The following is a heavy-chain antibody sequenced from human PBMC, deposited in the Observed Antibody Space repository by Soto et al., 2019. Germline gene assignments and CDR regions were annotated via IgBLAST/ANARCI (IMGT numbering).Heavy chain of an antibody. CDR1: GGAFSSYA. J-gene: IGHJ4*02. V-gene: IGHV1-69*13. D-gene: IGHD3-3*01. CDR3: ARVVTIVGVVIYTSYFDY. CDR2: IIPIFGTA. Sequence: GASVKVSCKASGGAFSSYAISWVRQAPGQGLEWMGGIIPIFGTANYAQKFQGRVTITADESTSTAYMELSSLRSEDTAVYYCARVVTIVGVVIYTSYFDYWGQGTLVTVSS.